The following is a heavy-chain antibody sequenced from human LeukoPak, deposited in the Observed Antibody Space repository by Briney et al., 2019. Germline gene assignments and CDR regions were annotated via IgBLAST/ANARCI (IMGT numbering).Heavy chain of an antibody. CDR1: GFTFSTTG. CDR3: ATEGEEWTNFDY. V-gene: IGHV3-30*04. Sequence: GGSLTLSCAASGFTFSTTGLHWLRQAPGKGLEWVAMISPDGSTTFYTDSMKDRLTISRDNSNNTLYLQMNSLRLEDTALYYCATEGEEWTNFDYWGQGTLVTVSS. J-gene: IGHJ4*02. CDR2: ISPDGSTT. D-gene: IGHD3-3*01.